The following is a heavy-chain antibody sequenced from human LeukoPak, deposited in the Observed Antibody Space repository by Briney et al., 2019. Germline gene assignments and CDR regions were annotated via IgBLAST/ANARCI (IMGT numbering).Heavy chain of an antibody. CDR2: ISGSGGST. Sequence: PGGSLRLSCAASGFTFSSYGMSWVRQAPGKGLEWVSAISGSGGSTYYADSVKGRFTISRDNSKNTLYLQMNSLRADDTAVYYCAKDSSGWYHWFDPWGQGTLVTVSS. V-gene: IGHV3-23*01. CDR3: AKDSSGWYHWFDP. D-gene: IGHD6-19*01. J-gene: IGHJ5*02. CDR1: GFTFSSYG.